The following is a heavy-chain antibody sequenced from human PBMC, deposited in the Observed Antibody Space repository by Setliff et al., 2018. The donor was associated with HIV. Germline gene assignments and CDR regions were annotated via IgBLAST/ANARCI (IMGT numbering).Heavy chain of an antibody. D-gene: IGHD3-10*01. J-gene: IGHJ3*02. CDR3: ASKGGSENYPDSDAFDI. CDR1: GGTFSRYA. Sequence: SVKVSCKASGGTFSRYAISWVRQAPGQGLEWMGGIIPIFGTANYAQKFQGRVTITTDESTSTAYMELSSLRSEDTAVYYCASKGGSENYPDSDAFDIWGQGTLVTVSS. CDR2: IIPIFGTA. V-gene: IGHV1-69*05.